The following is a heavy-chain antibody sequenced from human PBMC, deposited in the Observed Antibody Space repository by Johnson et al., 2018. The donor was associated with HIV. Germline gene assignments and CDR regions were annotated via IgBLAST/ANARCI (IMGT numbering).Heavy chain of an antibody. CDR1: GLTFSNYG. J-gene: IGHJ3*02. CDR2: IPSAGKTK. Sequence: QVQLVESGGGVVQPGGSLTISCAASGLTFSNYGMYWVRQPPGKGLEGVASIPSAGKTKYYVDSVKGRFTVSRDNAKNSLYLHMNSLRAEDTAVYYCARVREWEGGEVGDAFDIWGQGTMVTVSS. V-gene: IGHV3-30*02. CDR3: ARVREWEGGEVGDAFDI. D-gene: IGHD1-26*01.